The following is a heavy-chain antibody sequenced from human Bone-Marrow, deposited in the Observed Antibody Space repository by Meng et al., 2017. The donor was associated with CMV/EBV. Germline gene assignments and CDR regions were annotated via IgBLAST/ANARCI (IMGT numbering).Heavy chain of an antibody. V-gene: IGHV3-7*01. CDR3: ARVPGYYDSSGYYYYYYGMDV. Sequence: GESLKISCAASGFTFSSYWMSWVRQAPGKGPEWVANIKQDGSEKYYVDSVKGRFTISRDNAKNSLYLQMNSLRAEDTAVYYCARVPGYYDSSGYYYYYYGMDVWGQGTTVTVSS. CDR2: IKQDGSEK. CDR1: GFTFSSYW. J-gene: IGHJ6*02. D-gene: IGHD3-22*01.